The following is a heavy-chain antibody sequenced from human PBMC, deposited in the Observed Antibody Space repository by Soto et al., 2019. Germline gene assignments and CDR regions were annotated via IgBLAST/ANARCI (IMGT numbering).Heavy chain of an antibody. CDR1: GFTFSNAW. V-gene: IGHV3-15*07. J-gene: IGHJ4*02. Sequence: LGGSLRLSCAASGFTFSNAWMNWVRQAPGKGLEWVGRIKSKTDGGTTDYAAPVKGRFTISRDDSKNTLYLQMNSLKTEDTAVYYCTTWAPTYYDFWSGYPQFFWGQGTLVTVAS. CDR3: TTWAPTYYDFWSGYPQFF. CDR2: IKSKTDGGTT. D-gene: IGHD3-3*01.